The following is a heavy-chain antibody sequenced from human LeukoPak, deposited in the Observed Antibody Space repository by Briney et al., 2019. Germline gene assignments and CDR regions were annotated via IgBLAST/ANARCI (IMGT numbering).Heavy chain of an antibody. CDR2: IYTSGST. V-gene: IGHV4-4*07. CDR1: GGSISSYY. J-gene: IGHJ6*03. Sequence: SETLSLTCTVSGGSISSYYWGWIRQPAGKGLEWIGRIYTSGSTNYNPSLKSRVTMSVDTSRNQFSLKLSSVTAADTAVYYCARDPSYYYYMDVWGKGTTVTVSS. CDR3: ARDPSYYYYMDV.